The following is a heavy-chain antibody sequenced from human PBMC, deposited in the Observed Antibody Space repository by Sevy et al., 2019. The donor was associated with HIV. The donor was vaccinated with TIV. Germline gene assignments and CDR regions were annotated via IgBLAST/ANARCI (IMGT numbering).Heavy chain of an antibody. Sequence: SETLSLTCAVSSYSISSGHYWGWIRLPPGKGLEWIGIIHHSGGTYFNPSLKSQVTIAVETSKNGFSLRLSSVTAADTAVYYCARHSGSYYHFDYWGQGALVTVSS. CDR2: IHHSGGT. V-gene: IGHV4-38-2*01. CDR3: ARHSGSYYHFDY. D-gene: IGHD1-26*01. CDR1: SYSISSGHY. J-gene: IGHJ4*02.